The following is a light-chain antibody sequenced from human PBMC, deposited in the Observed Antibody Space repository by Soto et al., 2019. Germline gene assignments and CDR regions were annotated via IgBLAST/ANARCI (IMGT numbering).Light chain of an antibody. V-gene: IGKV3-20*01. CDR3: QQYGSSPRT. CDR1: QSVINNY. Sequence: EIVLTQSPGTLSLSPGERATLSCRSSQSVINNYLAWYQQKPGQAPRLLIYGASSRATGIPDRFSGSGSGTDFTLTISRLEPEDFAVYYCQQYGSSPRTFGQGTRLEIK. CDR2: GAS. J-gene: IGKJ5*01.